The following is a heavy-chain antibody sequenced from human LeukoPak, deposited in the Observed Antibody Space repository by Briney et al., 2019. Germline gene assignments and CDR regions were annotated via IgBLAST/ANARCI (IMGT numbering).Heavy chain of an antibody. CDR3: ARHPSSGYYLIDY. D-gene: IGHD3-22*01. V-gene: IGHV4-4*07. J-gene: IGHJ4*02. Sequence: PSETLSLTCTVSGGSISSDYWSWIRRPAGKGLECIGRIYTSGSTNYNPSLKSRVTMSVDTSKNQFSLKLSSVTAADTAVYYCARHPSSGYYLIDYWGQGTLVTVSS. CDR1: GGSISSDY. CDR2: IYTSGST.